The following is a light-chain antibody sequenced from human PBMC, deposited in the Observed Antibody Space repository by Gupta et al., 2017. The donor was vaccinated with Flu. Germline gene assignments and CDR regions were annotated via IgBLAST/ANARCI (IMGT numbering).Light chain of an antibody. Sequence: PAFMSAAPGDKGNNSCKARQGIGGDMNWYQQKPGGAAIFIIQEATTLGPGIPPRFSGSGYGTDLTLTINNIESEDAAYYFCQQQDNFPYTFGQGTKVEIK. CDR2: EAT. CDR3: QQQDNFPYT. V-gene: IGKV5-2*01. CDR1: QGIGGD. J-gene: IGKJ2*01.